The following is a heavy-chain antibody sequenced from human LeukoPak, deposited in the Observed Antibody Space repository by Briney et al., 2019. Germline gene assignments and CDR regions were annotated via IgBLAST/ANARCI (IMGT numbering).Heavy chain of an antibody. D-gene: IGHD5-12*01. J-gene: IGHJ4*02. CDR2: MNPNSGNT. CDR1: GYTFTSYD. V-gene: IGHV1-8*01. CDR3: ARASLGWLRKHYYFDY. Sequence: GASVKVSCKASGYTFTSYDINWVRQATGQGLEWMGWMNPNSGNTGYAQKFQGRVTMTRNTSISTAYMELSSLRSEDTAVYYCARASLGWLRKHYYFDYWGQGTLVTVPS.